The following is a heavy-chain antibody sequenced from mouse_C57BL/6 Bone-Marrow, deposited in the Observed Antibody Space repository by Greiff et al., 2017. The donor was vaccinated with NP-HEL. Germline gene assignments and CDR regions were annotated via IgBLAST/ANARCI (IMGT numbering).Heavy chain of an antibody. Sequence: EVQLQQSGPELVKPGDSVKISCKASGYSFTGYFMNWVMQSHGKSLVWIGRINPYNGDTLYNQKFKGKATLTVDKSSSTAHMELRSLTSEDSAVYYGARSINWAWFAYWGQGTLVTVAA. CDR2: INPYNGDT. V-gene: IGHV1-20*01. CDR1: GYSFTGYF. D-gene: IGHD4-1*02. CDR3: ARSINWAWFAY. J-gene: IGHJ3*01.